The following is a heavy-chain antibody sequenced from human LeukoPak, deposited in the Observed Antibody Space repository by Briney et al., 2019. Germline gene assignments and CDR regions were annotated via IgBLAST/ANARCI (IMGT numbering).Heavy chain of an antibody. CDR3: AAPPYYFSSGSFGH. Sequence: AAVPVSCKASGYSFSSYEINWVRQATGQGPEWIGWMNPSSGNTGYAQRFQGRVTMNRDTSTSTAYLELSSLTSEYTAVYYCAAPPYYFSSGSFGHWGQGTLVTVSS. CDR2: MNPSSGNT. J-gene: IGHJ4*02. D-gene: IGHD3-10*01. V-gene: IGHV1-8*01. CDR1: GYSFSSYE.